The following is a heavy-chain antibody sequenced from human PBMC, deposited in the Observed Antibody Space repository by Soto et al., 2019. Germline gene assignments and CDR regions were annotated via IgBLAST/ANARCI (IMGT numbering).Heavy chain of an antibody. Sequence: EFQLVESGGGLVEPGESLRLSCAASGFTFSRYYMNWVRQAPGKGLEWVSSISTTSTYTHYADSLKGRFTISRDNAKKLLYLHMDSLRAEDTAVYYCARDDGLSSTNVKAFDIWGQGTKGTVSS. CDR2: ISTTSTYT. CDR3: ARDDGLSSTNVKAFDI. CDR1: GFTFSRYY. D-gene: IGHD2-2*01. V-gene: IGHV3-21*01. J-gene: IGHJ3*02.